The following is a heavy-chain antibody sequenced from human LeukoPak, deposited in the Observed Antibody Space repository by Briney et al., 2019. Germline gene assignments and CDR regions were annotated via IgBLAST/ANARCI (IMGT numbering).Heavy chain of an antibody. CDR3: AKPLNYDFWSGLGFDP. J-gene: IGHJ5*02. Sequence: GGSLRLSCAASGFTFSSYWMSWVRQAPGKGLEWVANIKQDGSEKYYVDSVKGRFTISRDNSKNTLYLQMNSLRAEDTAVYYCAKPLNYDFWSGLGFDPWGQGTLVTVSS. D-gene: IGHD3-3*01. CDR2: IKQDGSEK. CDR1: GFTFSSYW. V-gene: IGHV3-7*03.